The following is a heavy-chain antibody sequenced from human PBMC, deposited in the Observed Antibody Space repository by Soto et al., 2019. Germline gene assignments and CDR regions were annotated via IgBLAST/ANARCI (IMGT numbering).Heavy chain of an antibody. V-gene: IGHV1-3*05. CDR1: GYTFSSHH. Sequence: QVQFVQSGAEEREPGASVKVTCKTSGYTFSSHHIHWVRQAPGQWLEWMGLINAGDGYTQYSRTFQDRVTFSRDTSAGTAYMEFSGLTYEDTAVYYCATAIGMAALDYWGQGTLVTVSS. CDR2: INAGDGYT. CDR3: ATAIGMAALDY. J-gene: IGHJ4*02. D-gene: IGHD6-13*01.